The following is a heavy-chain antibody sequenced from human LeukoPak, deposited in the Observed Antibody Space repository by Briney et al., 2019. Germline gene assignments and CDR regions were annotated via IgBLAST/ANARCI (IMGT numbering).Heavy chain of an antibody. Sequence: SETLSLTCTVSGYSISSGYYWSWIRQPPGKGLEWIGEINHSGSTNYNPSLKSRVTISVDTSKNQFSLKLSSVTAADTAVYYCARQGGSGSYWPMYYYYYMNVWGKGTTVTVSS. D-gene: IGHD3-10*01. J-gene: IGHJ6*03. CDR3: ARQGGSGSYWPMYYYYYMNV. CDR2: INHSGST. CDR1: GYSISSGYY. V-gene: IGHV4-38-2*02.